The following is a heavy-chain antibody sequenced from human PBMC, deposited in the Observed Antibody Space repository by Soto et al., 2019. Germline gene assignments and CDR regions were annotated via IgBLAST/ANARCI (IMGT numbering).Heavy chain of an antibody. V-gene: IGHV3-23*01. D-gene: IGHD3-22*01. Sequence: GGSPRLSCAASGFTFSSYAMNWVRQAPGKGLEWVSVISGSGGSTYYADSVKGRFTISRDNYKNTLYLQMNSLRAEDTAVYYCAKFITMIVVVIGDAFDIWGQGTMVTVSS. J-gene: IGHJ3*02. CDR3: AKFITMIVVVIGDAFDI. CDR2: ISGSGGST. CDR1: GFTFSSYA.